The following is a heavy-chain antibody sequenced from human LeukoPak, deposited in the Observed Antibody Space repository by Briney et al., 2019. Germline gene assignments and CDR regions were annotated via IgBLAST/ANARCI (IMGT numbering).Heavy chain of an antibody. CDR2: ISSSDNTI. D-gene: IGHD3-10*01. V-gene: IGHV3-48*03. Sequence: GGSLRLSCAASGFTFSSYEMNWVRQAPGKGLEWVSYISSSDNTIYYADSVKGRFTISRDNAKNSLYLQMNSLRAEDTAVYYCARKPFYGSGIGHWGQGTLVTVSS. CDR3: ARKPFYGSGIGH. J-gene: IGHJ4*02. CDR1: GFTFSSYE.